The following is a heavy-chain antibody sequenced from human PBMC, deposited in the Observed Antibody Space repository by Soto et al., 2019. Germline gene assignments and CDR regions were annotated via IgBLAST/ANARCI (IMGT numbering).Heavy chain of an antibody. D-gene: IGHD5-12*01. CDR1: GYSFTSYW. CDR3: ARRLGAGPYYYYYGMDV. J-gene: IGHJ6*02. CDR2: IDPSDSYT. V-gene: IGHV5-10-1*01. Sequence: PGESLKISCKGSGYSFTSYWISWVRQMPGKGLEWMGRIDPSDSYTNYSRSFQGHVTISADKSISTAYLQWSSLKASDTAMYYCARRLGAGPYYYYYGMDVWGQGTTVTVSS.